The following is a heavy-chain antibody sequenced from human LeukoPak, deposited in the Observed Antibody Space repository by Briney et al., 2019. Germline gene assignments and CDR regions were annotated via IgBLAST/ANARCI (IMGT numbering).Heavy chain of an antibody. J-gene: IGHJ5*02. CDR2: INHSGST. D-gene: IGHD6-19*01. CDR3: ARYYLQWLARSTNWFDP. Sequence: PSETLSLTCTVSTYSISSGYFWGWIRQPPGKGLEWIGEINHSGSTNYNPSLKSRVTISVDTSKNQFSLKLSSVTAADTAVYYCARYYLQWLARSTNWFDPWGQGTLVTVSS. V-gene: IGHV4-38-2*02. CDR1: TYSISSGYF.